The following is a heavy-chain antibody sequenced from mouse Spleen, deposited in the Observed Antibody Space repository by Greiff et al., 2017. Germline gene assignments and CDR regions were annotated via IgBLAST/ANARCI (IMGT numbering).Heavy chain of an antibody. CDR2: ISYDGSN. CDR1: GYSITSGYY. V-gene: IGHV3-6*01. D-gene: IGHD1-1*01. J-gene: IGHJ2*01. Sequence: VQLKQSGPGLVKPSQSLSLTCSVTGYSITSGYYWNWIRQFPGNKLEWMGYISYDGSNNYNPSLKNRISITRDTSKNQFFLKLNSVTTEDTATYYCARDSPYYYGSYWGQGTTLTVSS. CDR3: ARDSPYYYGSY.